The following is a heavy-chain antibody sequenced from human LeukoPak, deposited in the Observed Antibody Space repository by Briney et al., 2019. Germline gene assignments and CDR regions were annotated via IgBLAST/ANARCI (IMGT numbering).Heavy chain of an antibody. CDR3: ARVAGTKCFDY. Sequence: GGSLRLSCAASGFTFSSYGIHWVRQAPGKGLEWVAVISYDGSNKYYADSVKGRFTISRDNSKNTLYLQMDSLKAEDTAIYYCARVAGTKCFDYWGQGTLVTVSS. V-gene: IGHV3-30*03. CDR2: ISYDGSNK. J-gene: IGHJ4*02. D-gene: IGHD6-19*01. CDR1: GFTFSSYG.